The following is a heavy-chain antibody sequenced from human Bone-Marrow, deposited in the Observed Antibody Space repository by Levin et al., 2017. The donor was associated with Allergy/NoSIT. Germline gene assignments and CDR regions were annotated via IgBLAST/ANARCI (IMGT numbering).Heavy chain of an antibody. CDR1: GASISGFY. D-gene: IGHD1-26*01. CDR3: ARAYSGTYYTFDY. V-gene: IGHV4-4*07. CDR2: MYASGDT. Sequence: SCTVSGASISGFYWSWIRQSAGKGLEWIGRMYASGDTHYNPSLQSRVTVSVDRSTNQLSLRLASVTAADTAVYFCARAYSGTYYTFDYWGQGTLVTVSS. J-gene: IGHJ4*02.